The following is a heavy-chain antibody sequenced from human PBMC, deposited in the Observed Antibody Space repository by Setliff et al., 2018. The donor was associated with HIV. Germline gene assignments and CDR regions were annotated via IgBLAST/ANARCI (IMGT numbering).Heavy chain of an antibody. CDR3: ARGSGRFCSGGRCSAFDY. V-gene: IGHV4-38-2*01. CDR1: GGSFSGYY. D-gene: IGHD2-15*01. J-gene: IGHJ4*02. Sequence: PSETLSLTCAVYGGSFSGYYWGWIRQPPGKGLEWIGSIYQTGTTYYNPSLKSRVTISVDTSQNQFSLRLSSVTAADTAVYYCARGSGRFCSGGRCSAFDYWGQGTLVTVSS. CDR2: IYQTGTT.